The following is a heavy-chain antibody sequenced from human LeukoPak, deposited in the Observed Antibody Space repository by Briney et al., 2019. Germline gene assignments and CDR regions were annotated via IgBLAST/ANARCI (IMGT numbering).Heavy chain of an antibody. D-gene: IGHD5-24*01. V-gene: IGHV3-23*01. CDR3: AKEFIAGDGHVDCDS. Sequence: QPGGSLRLSCAASGFTISTYAMTWVRQAPGKGLEWVSSITSSGATTYYADSVKGRFTTSRDISKNTLYLQMNSLTAEDSAVYYCAKEFIAGDGHVDCDSWGQGTLVTVSS. J-gene: IGHJ4*02. CDR1: GFTISTYA. CDR2: ITSSGATT.